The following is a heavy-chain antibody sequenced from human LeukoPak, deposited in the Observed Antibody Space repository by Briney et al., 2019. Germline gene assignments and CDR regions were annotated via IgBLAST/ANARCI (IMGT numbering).Heavy chain of an antibody. J-gene: IGHJ6*03. D-gene: IGHD2-2*01. CDR3: AKEDRDIVVVPAAQRDYYYYMDV. Sequence: GGSLRLSCAASGFSFSNYGMHWVRQAPGKGLEWVAVMSYDGSNKYYADSVKGRFTISRDNSKNTLYLQMNSLRAEDTAVYYCAKEDRDIVVVPAAQRDYYYYMDVWGKGTTVTISS. V-gene: IGHV3-30*18. CDR2: MSYDGSNK. CDR1: GFSFSNYG.